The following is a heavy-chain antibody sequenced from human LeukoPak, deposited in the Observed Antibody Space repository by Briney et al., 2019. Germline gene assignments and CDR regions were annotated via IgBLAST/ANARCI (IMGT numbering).Heavy chain of an antibody. CDR2: INSDGSST. CDR3: ARALYSSRIVAGGAFDI. V-gene: IGHV3-74*01. D-gene: IGHD6-13*01. CDR1: GFTFSSYW. J-gene: IGHJ3*02. Sequence: PGGSLRLSCAASGFTFSSYWMHWVRQAPGKGLVWVSRINSDGSSTSYADSVKGRFTISRDNAKNTLYLQMNSLRAEDTAVYYCARALYSSRIVAGGAFDIWGQGTMVTVSS.